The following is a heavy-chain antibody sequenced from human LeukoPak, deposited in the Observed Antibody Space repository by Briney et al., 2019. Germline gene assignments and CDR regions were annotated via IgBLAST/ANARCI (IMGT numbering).Heavy chain of an antibody. CDR3: ATQHTLWSPLDC. CDR2: ISSSGSTI. V-gene: IGHV3-48*04. J-gene: IGHJ4*02. Sequence: PGGSLRLSCAASGFTPICCGMHWVRQAPGKGLEWVSYISSSGSTIYYVDSVKGRFTISRDNAKNSLYLQMNSLRAEDTAVYYCATQHTLWSPLDCWGQGTLVTVSS. D-gene: IGHD3-10*01. CDR1: GFTPICCG.